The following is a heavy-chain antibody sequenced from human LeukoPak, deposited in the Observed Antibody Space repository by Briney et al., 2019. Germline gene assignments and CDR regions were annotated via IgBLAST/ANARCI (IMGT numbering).Heavy chain of an antibody. CDR1: GDSVSSESVA. D-gene: IGHD2-2*01. CDR2: TCYRSKWYN. V-gene: IGHV6-1*01. Sequence: SQTLSLTCAISGDSVSSESVAWNWIRQSPSRGLEWLGKTCYRSKWYNDYADSVKSRITVNPATSKNQVSLQLNSVTPEDTAVYYCARDYHYAFDIWGQGTVVTVSS. J-gene: IGHJ3*02. CDR3: ARDYHYAFDI.